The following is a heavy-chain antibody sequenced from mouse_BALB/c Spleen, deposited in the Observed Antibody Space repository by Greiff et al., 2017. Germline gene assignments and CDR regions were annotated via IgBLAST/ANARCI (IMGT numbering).Heavy chain of an antibody. CDR3: ARGYYGIFAY. CDR1: GYAFTNYL. V-gene: IGHV1-54*01. J-gene: IGHJ3*01. D-gene: IGHD2-1*01. Sequence: QVQLQQSGAELVRPGTSVKVSCKASGYAFTNYLIEWVKQRPGQGLEWIGVINPGSGGTNYNEKFKGKATLTADKSSSTAYMQLSSLTSDDSAVYFCARGYYGIFAYWGQGTLVTVSA. CDR2: INPGSGGT.